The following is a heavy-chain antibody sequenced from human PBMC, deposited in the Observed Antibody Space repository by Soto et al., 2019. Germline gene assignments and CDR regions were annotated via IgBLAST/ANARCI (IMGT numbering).Heavy chain of an antibody. CDR2: ISADGTST. D-gene: IGHD6-13*01. CDR1: EFSVSSNW. J-gene: IGHJ6*04. V-gene: IGHV3-74*01. CDR3: ARFEIADPPPV. Sequence: LRLSCVASEFSVSSNWRHCVRHAPGKRPEWVSRISADGTSTHYADLVKGRFTISRVNAKNTLYLHKNSLRVEDAAVYDCARFEIADPPPVWGKGTMVTVSS.